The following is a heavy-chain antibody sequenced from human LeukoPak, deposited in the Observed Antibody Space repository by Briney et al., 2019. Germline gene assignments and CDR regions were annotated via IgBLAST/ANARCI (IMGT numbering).Heavy chain of an antibody. CDR3: ARAPYTFDYCDSSGYFN. CDR2: ISAYNGNT. Sequence: GASVKVSCKASGYTFTNFGISWVRQAPGQGLEWMGWISAYNGNTNYAQRLQGRVTMTTDTSTSTAYMELRSLRSDDTAVYYCARAPYTFDYCDSSGYFNWGQGTLVTVSS. J-gene: IGHJ4*02. D-gene: IGHD3-22*01. V-gene: IGHV1-18*01. CDR1: GYTFTNFG.